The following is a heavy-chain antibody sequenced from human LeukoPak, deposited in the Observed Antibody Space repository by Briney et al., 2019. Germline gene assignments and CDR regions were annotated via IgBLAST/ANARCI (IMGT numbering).Heavy chain of an antibody. CDR3: ARVVRSRAFFDY. CDR2: IYHSGST. V-gene: IGHV4-30-2*01. D-gene: IGHD3-10*01. CDR1: GGSISSGGYS. Sequence: SETLSLTCAVSGGSISSGGYSWSWIRQPPGKGLGWIGYIYHSGSTYYNPSLKSRVTISVDRSKNQFSLKLSSVTAADTAVYYCARVVRSRAFFDYWGQGTLVTVSS. J-gene: IGHJ4*02.